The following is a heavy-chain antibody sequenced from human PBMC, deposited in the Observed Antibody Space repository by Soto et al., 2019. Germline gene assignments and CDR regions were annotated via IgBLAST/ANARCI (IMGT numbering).Heavy chain of an antibody. CDR2: IYYTGST. Sequence: LSLTCSVSGASIRSGGYYWSWLRQSPGKGLEWIGHIYYTGSTFYSPSPKSRLTISLDTSKNQFSLDLRSVTAADTAMYYCARIEMASIKWGRGTLVTVSS. CDR3: ARIEMASIK. J-gene: IGHJ4*02. V-gene: IGHV4-31*03. CDR1: GASIRSGGYY.